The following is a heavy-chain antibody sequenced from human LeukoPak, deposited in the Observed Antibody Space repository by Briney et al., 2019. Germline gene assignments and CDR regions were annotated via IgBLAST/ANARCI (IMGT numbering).Heavy chain of an antibody. CDR2: ISSSSSTI. Sequence: GGSLRLSCAASGFTFSSYSMNWVRQAPGKGLEWVSCISSSSSTIYYADSVKGRFTISRDNAKNSLYLQMNSLRAEDTAVYYCARDAPHDYGDWNDAFDIWGQGTMVTVSS. J-gene: IGHJ3*02. CDR1: GFTFSSYS. V-gene: IGHV3-48*04. CDR3: ARDAPHDYGDWNDAFDI. D-gene: IGHD4-17*01.